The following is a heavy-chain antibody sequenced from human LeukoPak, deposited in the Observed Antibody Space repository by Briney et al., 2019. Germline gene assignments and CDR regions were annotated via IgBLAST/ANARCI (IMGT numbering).Heavy chain of an antibody. CDR1: GFTFSSYE. CDR3: ARDLPYGISDYPPGI. J-gene: IGHJ4*02. Sequence: PGGSLRLSCAASGFTFSSYEMNWVGQAPGKGLEWVSYISSRGITIYYADSVRGRFAISRDNAKNSLYLQMNSLRAEDTAVYYCARDLPYGISDYPPGIWGQGTLVTVSS. D-gene: IGHD3-22*01. CDR2: ISSRGITI. V-gene: IGHV3-48*03.